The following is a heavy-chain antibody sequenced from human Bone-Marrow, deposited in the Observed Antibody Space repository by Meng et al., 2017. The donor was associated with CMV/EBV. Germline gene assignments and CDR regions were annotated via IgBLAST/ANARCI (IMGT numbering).Heavy chain of an antibody. J-gene: IGHJ6*02. CDR2: ISSSGSTI. D-gene: IGHD2-15*01. Sequence: GESLKISCAASGFTFSSYEMNWVRQAPGKGLEWVSYISSSGSTIYYADSVKGRFTISRDNAKNSLYLQRNSLRAEDTAVYYGARSSRVVDVYYYYGMDVWGQGTTVTVSS. CDR3: ARSSRVVDVYYYYGMDV. V-gene: IGHV3-48*03. CDR1: GFTFSSYE.